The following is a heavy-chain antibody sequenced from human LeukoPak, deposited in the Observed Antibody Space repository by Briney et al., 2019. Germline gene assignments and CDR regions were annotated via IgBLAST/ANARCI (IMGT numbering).Heavy chain of an antibody. V-gene: IGHV1-18*01. CDR3: ARDEVNYYGSGSYSRFDY. J-gene: IGHJ4*02. Sequence: ASVKVSCKVSGYTLTELSMHWVRQAPGQGLEWMGWISAYNGNTNYAQKLQGRVTMTTDTSTSTAYMELRSLRSDDTAVYYCARDEVNYYGSGSYSRFDYWGQGTLVTVSS. CDR1: GYTLTELS. D-gene: IGHD3-10*01. CDR2: ISAYNGNT.